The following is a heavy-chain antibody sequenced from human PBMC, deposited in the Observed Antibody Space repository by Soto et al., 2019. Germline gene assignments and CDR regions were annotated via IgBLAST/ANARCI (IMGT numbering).Heavy chain of an antibody. J-gene: IGHJ4*02. Sequence: QVQLVQSGAEVKKPGASVKVSSKASGYTFTSYAIHWVRQAPGQRLEWMGWINAGNGNTKYSQKFQGRVTITRDTSASTAYMDLSSLRSEDTAVYYCARGDYYDIHDYWGQGTLVTVSS. CDR1: GYTFTSYA. CDR2: INAGNGNT. D-gene: IGHD3-22*01. V-gene: IGHV1-3*01. CDR3: ARGDYYDIHDY.